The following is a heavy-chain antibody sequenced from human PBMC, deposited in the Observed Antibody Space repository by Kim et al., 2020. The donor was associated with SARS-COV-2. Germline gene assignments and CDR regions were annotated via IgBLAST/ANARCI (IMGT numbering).Heavy chain of an antibody. J-gene: IGHJ4*02. CDR3: ARDRIGYYFDY. CDR2: K. V-gene: IGHV3-33*01. Sequence: KYYAATVKGRFTLSRGNSKTTLYLQMNSLRAEDTAVYYCARDRIGYYFDYWGQGTLVTVSS. D-gene: IGHD3-10*01.